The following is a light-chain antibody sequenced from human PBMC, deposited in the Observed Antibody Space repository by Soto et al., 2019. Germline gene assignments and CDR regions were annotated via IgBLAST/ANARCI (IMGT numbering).Light chain of an antibody. V-gene: IGKV3D-15*01. CDR1: QSITSN. CDR3: QHYNDRPLT. CDR2: DIS. Sequence: EIVMTQSPASLSVSLGERATITCRASQSITSNLDWYQQKPGQAPSLLIYDISTMDTGVPTRFSGSGSGTDFTLTINSLQSEDFAIYYCQHYNDRPLTFGGGTKVEIK. J-gene: IGKJ4*01.